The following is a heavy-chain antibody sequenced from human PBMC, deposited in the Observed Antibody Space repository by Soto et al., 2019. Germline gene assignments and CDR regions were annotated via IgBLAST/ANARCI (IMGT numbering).Heavy chain of an antibody. Sequence: GGSLRLSCAASGFTFSSYGMSWVRQAPGKGLEWVAGIPVIGERRYYADSVKGRFTISRDNAKNTLYLQMNSLRVEDAAVYFCAREGDRYGTVCFDSWGQRTLVTVSS. V-gene: IGHV3-23*01. CDR1: GFTFSSYG. D-gene: IGHD1-1*01. CDR3: AREGDRYGTVCFDS. J-gene: IGHJ4*02. CDR2: IPVIGERR.